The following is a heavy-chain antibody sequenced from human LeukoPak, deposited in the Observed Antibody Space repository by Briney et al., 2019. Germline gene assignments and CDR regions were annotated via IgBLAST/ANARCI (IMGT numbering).Heavy chain of an antibody. Sequence: PSETLSLTCTVSGVSIIDHDWSWIRQPPGSELEAIGNIYASGSTYFNPSLRRRVAISVDTSKNQFSLNLTSVTAADSAMFYCARLKPNFLGTFDSWGQGALVTVSS. D-gene: IGHD7-27*01. V-gene: IGHV4-4*09. CDR2: IYASGST. CDR3: ARLKPNFLGTFDS. J-gene: IGHJ4*02. CDR1: GVSIIDHD.